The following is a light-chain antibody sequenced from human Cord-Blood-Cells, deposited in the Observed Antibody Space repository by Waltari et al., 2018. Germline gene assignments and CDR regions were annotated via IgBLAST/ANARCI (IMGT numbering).Light chain of an antibody. Sequence: QSALTQPASVSGSPGQSITISCTGTSSAVGGYNYVSWYQQHPGKAPKLLIYDFSKRPSGVSNRFSGSKSGNTASLTISGLQAEDEADYYCSSYTSSSTWVFGGGTKLTVL. CDR3: SSYTSSSTWV. V-gene: IGLV2-14*01. CDR2: DFS. J-gene: IGLJ3*02. CDR1: SSAVGGYNY.